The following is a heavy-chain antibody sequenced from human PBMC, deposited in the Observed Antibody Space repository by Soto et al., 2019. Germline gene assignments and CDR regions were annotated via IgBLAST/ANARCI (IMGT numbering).Heavy chain of an antibody. CDR1: GGTFSSYA. CDR3: ARARVPVLRFLEWLLYGAFDI. CDR2: ISAYNGNT. Sequence: ASVKVSCKASGGTFSSYAISWVRQAPGQGLEWMGGISAYNGNTNYAQKLQGRVTMTTDTSTSTAYIELRSLRSEDTAVYYCARARVPVLRFLEWLLYGAFDIWGQGTMVTVSS. D-gene: IGHD3-3*01. V-gene: IGHV1-18*01. J-gene: IGHJ3*02.